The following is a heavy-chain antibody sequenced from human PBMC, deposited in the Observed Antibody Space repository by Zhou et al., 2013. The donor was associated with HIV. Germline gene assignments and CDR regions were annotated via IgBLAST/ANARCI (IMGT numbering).Heavy chain of an antibody. D-gene: IGHD2-15*01. CDR2: IIPIFGTA. J-gene: IGHJ5*02. V-gene: IGHV1-69*05. CDR3: ARGRSATAPETDNWFDI. CDR1: GGTFSSYA. Sequence: QVQLVQSGAEVKKPGSSVKVSCKASGGTFSSYAISWVRQAPGQGLEWMGGIIPIFGTANYAQKFQGRVTITTDESTSTAYMEVTSLRSDDTAVYYCARGRSATAPETDNWFDIWGQGTLVIVSS.